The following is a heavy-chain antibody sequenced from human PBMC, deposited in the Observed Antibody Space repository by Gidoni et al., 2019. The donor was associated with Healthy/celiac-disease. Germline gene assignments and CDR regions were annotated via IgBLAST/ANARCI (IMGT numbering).Heavy chain of an antibody. CDR1: GFTFSSYA. CDR2: ISGSGGST. V-gene: IGHV3-23*01. CDR3: AKDQMDYYGMDV. Sequence: EVQLLESGGGLVQPGGSLRLSCAASGFTFSSYAMSWVRQAPGKGLEWVSAISGSGGSTYYSDSVKGRFTISRDNSKNTLYLQMNSLRAEDTAVYYCAKDQMDYYGMDVWGQGTTVTVSS. J-gene: IGHJ6*02.